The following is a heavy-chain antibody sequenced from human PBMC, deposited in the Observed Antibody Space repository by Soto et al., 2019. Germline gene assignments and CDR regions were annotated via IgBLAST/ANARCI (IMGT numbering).Heavy chain of an antibody. J-gene: IGHJ4*02. V-gene: IGHV3-21*01. CDR3: ARDPATNYDFWSGYHFDY. Sequence: GGSLRLSCAASGFTFSSYSMNWVRQAPGKGLEWVSSISSSSYIYYADSVKGRFTISRDNAKNSLYLQMNSLRAEDTAVYYCARDPATNYDFWSGYHFDYWGQGTLVTVSS. D-gene: IGHD3-3*01. CDR1: GFTFSSYS. CDR2: ISSSSYI.